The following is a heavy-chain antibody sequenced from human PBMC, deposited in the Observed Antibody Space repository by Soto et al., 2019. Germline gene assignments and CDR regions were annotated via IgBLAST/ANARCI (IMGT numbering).Heavy chain of an antibody. V-gene: IGHV2-5*02. CDR3: AHRHDILTGYGWFDP. J-gene: IGHJ5*02. Sequence: QITLKESGPTLVKPTQTLTLTCTFSGFSLSTSGVGVGWIRQPPGKALEWLALIYWDDDKRYSPSLKNRLTTXXDXSXIQLVLTMTNRDPVDTATYYCAHRHDILTGYGWFDPWGQGTLVTVSS. CDR1: GFSLSTSGVG. D-gene: IGHD3-9*01. CDR2: IYWDDDK.